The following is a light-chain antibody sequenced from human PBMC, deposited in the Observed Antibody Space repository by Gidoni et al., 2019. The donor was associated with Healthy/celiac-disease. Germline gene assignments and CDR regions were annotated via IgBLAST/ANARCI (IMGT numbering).Light chain of an antibody. J-gene: IGKJ5*01. Sequence: EIVLPQSPATLSLSPGDRATLSCRASQSVSSYLAWYQQKPGQAPRLLIYDASNRATGIPARFSGSESGTDFTLTISSLEPEDFAVYYCQQRSNWPITFGQGTRLEIK. CDR3: QQRSNWPIT. CDR1: QSVSSY. V-gene: IGKV3-11*01. CDR2: DAS.